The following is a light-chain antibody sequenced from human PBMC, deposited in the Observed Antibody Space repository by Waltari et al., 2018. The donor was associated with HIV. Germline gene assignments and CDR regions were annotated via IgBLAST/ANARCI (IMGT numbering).Light chain of an antibody. CDR1: SSNIRGKA. J-gene: IGLJ1*01. V-gene: IGLV1-44*01. CDR2: SDN. CDR3: AAWDDSLNGYV. Sequence: QSVLTQPPSASGTPGQRFTISCSGSSSNIRGKALHWYQQLPGTAPKLLIYSDNQRPSGVPDLFAGSKSGTSASLAISGLHSEDEADYYCAAWDDSLNGYVFGPGTKVTVL.